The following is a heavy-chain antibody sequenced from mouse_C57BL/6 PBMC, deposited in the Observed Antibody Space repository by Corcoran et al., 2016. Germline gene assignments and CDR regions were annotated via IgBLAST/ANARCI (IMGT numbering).Heavy chain of an antibody. Sequence: EVQLQQSGPELVKPGASVKISCKASGYTFTDYYMNWVKQSHGKSLEWIGDINPNNGGTSYNQKFKGKATLTVDKSSSTAYMELRSLTSEDSAVYYCARGGYLPFAYWGQGTLVTVSA. V-gene: IGHV1-26*01. CDR1: GYTFTDYY. CDR3: ARGGYLPFAY. D-gene: IGHD2-1*01. J-gene: IGHJ3*01. CDR2: INPNNGGT.